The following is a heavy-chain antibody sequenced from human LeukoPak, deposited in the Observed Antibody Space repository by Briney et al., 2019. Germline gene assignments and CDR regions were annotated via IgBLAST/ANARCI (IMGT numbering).Heavy chain of an antibody. CDR3: AMDPNGACIGSFDM. Sequence: GGSLRLSRTASGFTFSAYTMMWVPPGPGRGPEWVSAIRSGCISEFYAVSVKVWFRIGRDNSKDSLFLQMTSVRAEDTAVYSCAMDPNGACIGSFDMWGPGTMVTVSS. J-gene: IGHJ3*02. CDR2: IRSGCISE. V-gene: IGHV3-23*01. CDR1: GFTFSAYT. D-gene: IGHD4-17*01.